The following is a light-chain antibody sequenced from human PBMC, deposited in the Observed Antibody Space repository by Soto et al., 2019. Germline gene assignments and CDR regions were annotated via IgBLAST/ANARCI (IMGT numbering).Light chain of an antibody. Sequence: EIVMTQSTATLSVSPGERSTLSCRASHRVSSYLAWYQQKPGQAPRLLIYGTSTRATGIPARFSGSGSGTDFTLTISSLQSEDFAVYYCQQYNKWPLTFGAGTKVEIK. J-gene: IGKJ4*01. CDR2: GTS. CDR3: QQYNKWPLT. CDR1: HRVSSY. V-gene: IGKV3-15*01.